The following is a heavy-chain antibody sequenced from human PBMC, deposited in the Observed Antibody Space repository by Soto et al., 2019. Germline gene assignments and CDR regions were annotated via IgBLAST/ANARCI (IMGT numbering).Heavy chain of an antibody. D-gene: IGHD3-22*01. Sequence: VGSLRLSCAASGFTFSSYAMSWVRQAPGKGLEWVSAISGSGGSTYYADSVKGRFTISRDNSKNTLYLQMNSLRAEDTAVYYCAKDAKWLSSVGCVDYWGQGTLVTVSS. V-gene: IGHV3-23*01. CDR1: GFTFSSYA. CDR3: AKDAKWLSSVGCVDY. J-gene: IGHJ4*02. CDR2: ISGSGGST.